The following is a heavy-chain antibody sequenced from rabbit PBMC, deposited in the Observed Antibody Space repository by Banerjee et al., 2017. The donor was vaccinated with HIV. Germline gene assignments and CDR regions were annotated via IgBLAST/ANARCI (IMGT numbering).Heavy chain of an antibody. CDR2: IYAGRNGNT. V-gene: IGHV1S40*01. J-gene: IGHJ4*01. D-gene: IGHD8-1*01. Sequence: QSLEESGGDLVKPGASLTLTCTASGFSFSSSYYMCWVRQAPGKGLEWIACIYAGRNGNTDYANWAKGRFTISGTSSTTVTLQMTSLTAADTATYFCARDGIYTGNSYFYFNLWGPGTLVTVS. CDR3: ARDGIYTGNSYFYFNL. CDR1: GFSFSSSYY.